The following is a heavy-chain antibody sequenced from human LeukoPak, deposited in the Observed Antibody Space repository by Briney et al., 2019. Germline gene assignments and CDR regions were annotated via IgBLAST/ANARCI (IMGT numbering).Heavy chain of an antibody. Sequence: SETLSLTCTVSGGPISNYYWSWIRQPAGKGLEWIGRIYTSGSTNYNPSLKSRVTMSVDTSKYQFSLKLNSVTAADTAVYYCARDRYDSVYNWFDPWGQGTLVTVSS. CDR1: GGPISNYY. V-gene: IGHV4-4*07. CDR2: IYTSGST. D-gene: IGHD3-22*01. CDR3: ARDRYDSVYNWFDP. J-gene: IGHJ5*02.